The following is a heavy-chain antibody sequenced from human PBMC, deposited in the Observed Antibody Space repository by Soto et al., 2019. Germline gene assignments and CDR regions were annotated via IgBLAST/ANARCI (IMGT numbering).Heavy chain of an antibody. J-gene: IGHJ4*02. CDR2: IWYDGSNE. Sequence: QVHLLESGGGVVQPGRSLRLSCAASGFTFSTYGMHWVRQAPGKGLEWVAVIWYDGSNEYYADSVRGRFTISRDNSKKTLFLQMNSLTAEDTAVYYCARGYNYADYWGQGTQVNVSS. V-gene: IGHV3-33*01. CDR3: ARGYNYADY. CDR1: GFTFSTYG. D-gene: IGHD5-18*01.